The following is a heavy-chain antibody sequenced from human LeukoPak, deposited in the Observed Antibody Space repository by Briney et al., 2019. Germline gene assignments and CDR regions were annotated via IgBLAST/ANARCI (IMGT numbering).Heavy chain of an antibody. V-gene: IGHV4-59*01. J-gene: IGHJ4*02. D-gene: IGHD3-22*01. Sequence: SETLSLTCTVSGGSISSYYWSWIRQPPGKGLEWIGYIYYSGSTNYNPSLKSRVTISVDTSKNQFSLKLSSVTAADTAVYYCASGHTDSSGYYDHWGQGTLVTVSS. CDR3: ASGHTDSSGYYDH. CDR2: IYYSGST. CDR1: GGSISSYY.